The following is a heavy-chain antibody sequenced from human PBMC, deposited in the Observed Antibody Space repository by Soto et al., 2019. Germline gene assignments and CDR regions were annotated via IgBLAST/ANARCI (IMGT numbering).Heavy chain of an antibody. CDR1: GFSLTTGGMG. V-gene: IGHV2-5*02. D-gene: IGHD2-21*02. CDR3: VHSRCGGDCLQSYSSHYYYGMDI. J-gene: IGHJ6*02. Sequence: QITLKESGPTLVKPTQTLTLACTFSGFSLTTGGMGVVWIRQPPGKAPEWLALIYWDGDRRYRPSLMSRLTIAKDTSKNQVVLTMTNMDPVDTATYYCVHSRCGGDCLQSYSSHYYYGMDIWGQGTTVTVSS. CDR2: IYWDGDR.